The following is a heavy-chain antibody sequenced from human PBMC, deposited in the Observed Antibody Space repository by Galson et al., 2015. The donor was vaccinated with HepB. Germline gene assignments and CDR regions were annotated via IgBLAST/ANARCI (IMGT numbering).Heavy chain of an antibody. J-gene: IGHJ4*02. CDR3: ARDIVSARVDY. CDR1: GFTFSNYY. V-gene: IGHV3-74*03. D-gene: IGHD1-26*01. Sequence: SLRLSCAASGFTFSNYYMHWVRQAPGKGLVWVSYINNDGSSTTYADSVKGRFTISRDNAKNVLFLQMSSLRAEDSALYYCARDIVSARVDYWGRGTLVMVSS. CDR2: INNDGSST.